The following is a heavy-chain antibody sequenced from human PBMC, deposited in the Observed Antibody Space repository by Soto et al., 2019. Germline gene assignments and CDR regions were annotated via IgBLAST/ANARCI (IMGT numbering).Heavy chain of an antibody. Sequence: KTSETLSLTCTVSGGSFKSGSYSWSWIRQPPGKGLEWIGYVYHTGRTSYNPSLKSRVSISMDTSKNQFSLNLDSVTAADTAVYFCARDFAYFDYWGQGTLVTVSS. V-gene: IGHV4-61*01. CDR3: ARDFAYFDY. CDR2: VYHTGRT. J-gene: IGHJ4*02. D-gene: IGHD3-3*01. CDR1: GGSFKSGSYS.